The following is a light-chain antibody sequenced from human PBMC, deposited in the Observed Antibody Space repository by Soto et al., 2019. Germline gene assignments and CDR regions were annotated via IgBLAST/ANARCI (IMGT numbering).Light chain of an antibody. CDR2: DST. CDR1: QSIHTS. Sequence: GLTQSPATLSLSKGERATLSCRASQSIHTSLAWYQQKPGQPPRLVVYDSTLRANGVPDRFGGSRSGTEFTLTINNLEPEDFAVYYCQQRNVWPPITFGQRTRLAI. J-gene: IGKJ5*01. V-gene: IGKV3-11*01. CDR3: QQRNVWPPIT.